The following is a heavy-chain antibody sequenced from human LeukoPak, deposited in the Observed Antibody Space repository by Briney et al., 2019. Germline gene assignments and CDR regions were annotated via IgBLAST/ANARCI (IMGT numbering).Heavy chain of an antibody. CDR1: GGSISSYY. CDR2: IYYSGST. Sequence: TSETLSLTCTVSGGSISSYYWSWIRQPPGKGLEWIGFIYYSGSTNYNPSLKTRVTISVDTSKNQFSLKLTSVTAADRAVYYCARHGPGYSSVFDYWGQGTLVTVSS. J-gene: IGHJ4*02. V-gene: IGHV4-59*01. CDR3: ARHGPGYSSVFDY. D-gene: IGHD6-19*01.